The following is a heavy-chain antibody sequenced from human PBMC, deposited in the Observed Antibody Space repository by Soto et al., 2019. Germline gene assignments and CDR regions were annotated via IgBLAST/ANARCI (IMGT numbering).Heavy chain of an antibody. V-gene: IGHV3-49*03. CDR1: GFTFRDYA. CDR3: TRVSPDCSDGSCYPLN. D-gene: IGHD2-15*01. CDR2: IRSNIYDGTT. Sequence: PGGSLRLSCIASGFTFRDYAISWFRQAPGKGLQWVSFIRSNIYDGTTEYAASVKDRFSISRDDSKTIAYLRMDSLKTEDTGVYYCTRVSPDCSDGSCYPLNWGQGTLVTVSS. J-gene: IGHJ4*02.